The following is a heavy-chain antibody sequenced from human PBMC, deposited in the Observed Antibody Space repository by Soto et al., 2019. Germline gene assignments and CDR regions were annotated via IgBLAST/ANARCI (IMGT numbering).Heavy chain of an antibody. CDR2: ISAYNGNI. CDR3: ARDSGHRPGYYYYGMDV. V-gene: IGHV1-18*04. J-gene: IGHJ6*02. Sequence: ASVKVSCKASGYTFTSYGISWVRQAPGQGLEWMGWISAYNGNIKYAQKVQGRVTMTTDTSTSTAYMELRSLRSDDTAVYYCARDSGHRPGYYYYGMDVWGHGTTVTVSS. CDR1: GYTFTSYG. D-gene: IGHD5-12*01.